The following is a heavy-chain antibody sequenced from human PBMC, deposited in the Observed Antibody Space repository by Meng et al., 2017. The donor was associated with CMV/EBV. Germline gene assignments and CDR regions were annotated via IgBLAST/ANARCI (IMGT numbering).Heavy chain of an antibody. Sequence: GESLKISCAASGFTFSNVWMSWVRQAPGKGLEWVGRINSKTDGGTTDYAAPVKGRFTISRDDSKNTLYLQMNSLKTEDTAVYYCTTEGVRDCGGDCWAGTSYWGQGTLVTVSS. V-gene: IGHV3-15*01. CDR3: TTEGVRDCGGDCWAGTSY. J-gene: IGHJ4*02. D-gene: IGHD2-21*01. CDR1: GFTFSNVW. CDR2: INSKTDGGTT.